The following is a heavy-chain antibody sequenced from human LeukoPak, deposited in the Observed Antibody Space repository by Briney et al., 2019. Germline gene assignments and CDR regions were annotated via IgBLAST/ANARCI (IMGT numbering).Heavy chain of an antibody. CDR3: ARGLVGEGEFDP. V-gene: IGHV3-30*04. J-gene: IGHJ5*02. D-gene: IGHD1-26*01. Sequence: GRSLRLSCAASGFTFSNFAMHWVRQAPGKGLEWVAIISYDGSNQYYADSVKGRFTISRDSSQNSLYLQMNSLRAEDTAVYYCARGLVGEGEFDPWGQGTLVTVSS. CDR2: ISYDGSNQ. CDR1: GFTFSNFA.